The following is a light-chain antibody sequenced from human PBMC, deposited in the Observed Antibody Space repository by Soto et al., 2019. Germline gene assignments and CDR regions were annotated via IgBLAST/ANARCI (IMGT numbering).Light chain of an antibody. V-gene: IGKV1-5*01. CDR2: DAS. CDR3: QEYNSYSGT. J-gene: IGKJ1*01. Sequence: DIQMTQSPSTLSASVGDRVTITCRASQSLGIWLAWHQQKPGKAPKLLIYDASTLKSGVPSRFSGSGSGTKFTPTISSLQPDDFATYYCQEYNSYSGTFGQGTKVDIK. CDR1: QSLGIW.